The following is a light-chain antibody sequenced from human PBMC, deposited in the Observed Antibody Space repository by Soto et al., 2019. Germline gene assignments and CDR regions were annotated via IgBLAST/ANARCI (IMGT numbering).Light chain of an antibody. CDR3: QQRHNWPIT. V-gene: IGKV3-15*01. Sequence: EIVMTQSPATLSVSPGERATLSCRASQSVSSRLAWYQQKRGQAPRLLIYDASTRATGIPARFSGSGSGTEFTLTISSLQSEDFAVYNCQQRHNWPITFGQGTRLEIK. CDR2: DAS. CDR1: QSVSSR. J-gene: IGKJ5*01.